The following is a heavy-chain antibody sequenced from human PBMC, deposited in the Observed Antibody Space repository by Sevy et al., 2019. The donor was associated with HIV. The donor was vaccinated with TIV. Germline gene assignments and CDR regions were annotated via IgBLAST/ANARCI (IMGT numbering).Heavy chain of an antibody. CDR3: ARSIAARPGY. CDR2: IKQDGSEK. D-gene: IGHD6-6*01. CDR1: GFTFSSYW. J-gene: IGHJ4*02. V-gene: IGHV3-7*01. Sequence: GGSLRLSCAASGFTFSSYWKSWVRQAPGKGLEWVANIKQDGSEKYYVDSVKGRFTISRDNAKNSLYLQMNSLRAEDTAVYYCARSIAARPGYWGQGTLVTVSS.